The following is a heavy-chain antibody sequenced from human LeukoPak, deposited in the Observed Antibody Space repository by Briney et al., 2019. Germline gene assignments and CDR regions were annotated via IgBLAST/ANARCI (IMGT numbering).Heavy chain of an antibody. V-gene: IGHV1-69*01. J-gene: IGHJ3*02. D-gene: IGHD3-3*01. CDR1: GGTFSSYA. CDR2: IIPIVGTA. Sequence: SVKVSCKPSGGTFSSYAISWGRRAPGQGLEWRGGIIPIVGTANYAKKFQGRVIITADESTSTDYTEMRSLRSEDTAVYYYAAVRIGTVWSGSSGDDFDIWGQGPMVTVSS. CDR3: AAVRIGTVWSGSSGDDFDI.